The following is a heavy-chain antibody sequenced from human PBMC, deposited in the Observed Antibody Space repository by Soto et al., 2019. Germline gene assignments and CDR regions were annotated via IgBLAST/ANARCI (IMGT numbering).Heavy chain of an antibody. CDR3: AREQIAAAGPFDY. Sequence: GGSLRLSCAASGFTFSSYGMHWVRQAPGKGLEWVAVIWYDGSNKYYADSVKGRFTISRDNSKNTLYLQMNSLRAEDTAVYYCAREQIAAAGPFDYWGQGTLVTVSS. CDR1: GFTFSSYG. V-gene: IGHV3-33*01. D-gene: IGHD6-13*01. CDR2: IWYDGSNK. J-gene: IGHJ4*02.